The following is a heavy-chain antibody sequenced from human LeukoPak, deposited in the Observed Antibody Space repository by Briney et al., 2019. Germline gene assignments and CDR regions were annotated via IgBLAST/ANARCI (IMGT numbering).Heavy chain of an antibody. J-gene: IGHJ4*02. CDR2: INAGNGNT. CDR3: APTRSGSYSLYY. CDR1: GGTFSNYA. V-gene: IGHV1-3*01. D-gene: IGHD1-26*01. Sequence: ASVKVSCKASGGTFSNYAISWVRQAPGQRLEWMGWINAGNGNTKYSQKFQGRVTITRDTSASTAYMELSSLRSEDTAVYYCAPTRSGSYSLYYWGQETLVTVSS.